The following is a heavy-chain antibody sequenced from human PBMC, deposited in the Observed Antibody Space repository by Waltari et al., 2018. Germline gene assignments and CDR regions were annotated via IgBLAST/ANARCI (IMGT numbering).Heavy chain of an antibody. V-gene: IGHV4-59*01. Sequence: QVQLQESGPGLVKPSETLSLTCTVSGGSISSYYWSWIRQPPGKGLEWIGYIYYSGRTNNNPSLKGRVTISVDTSKNQFSLKLSSVTAADTAVYYCARGEVYYYYYYYMDVWGKGTTVTVSS. CDR3: ARGEVYYYYYYYMDV. CDR1: GGSISSYY. J-gene: IGHJ6*03. D-gene: IGHD2-8*01. CDR2: IYYSGRT.